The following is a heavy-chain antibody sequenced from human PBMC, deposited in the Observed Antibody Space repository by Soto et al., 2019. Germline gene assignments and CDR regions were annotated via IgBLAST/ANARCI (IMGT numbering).Heavy chain of an antibody. CDR1: GGTFSSYA. Sequence: QVQLVQSGAEVKKPGSSVKVSCKASGGTFSSYAISWVRQAPGQGLEWMGGIITIFGTANYAQKFQGRVTITADESTSTAYMELSSLRSEDTAVYYCARAANYYDSSGDDYWGQGTLVTFSS. D-gene: IGHD3-22*01. CDR3: ARAANYYDSSGDDY. V-gene: IGHV1-69*01. J-gene: IGHJ4*02. CDR2: IITIFGTA.